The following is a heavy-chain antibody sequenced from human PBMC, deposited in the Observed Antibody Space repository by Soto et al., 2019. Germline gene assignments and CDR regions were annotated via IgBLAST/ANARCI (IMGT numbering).Heavy chain of an antibody. Sequence: EVQLVESGGGLVQPGGSLRLSCAASGFTFSSYSMNWVRQAPGKGLEWVSYISSGSSTIYYADSVKGRFTISRDNAQNSLYRQMNSLRAEDTAVYYCAKTYSSGRGAFDVWGQGTMVTVSS. D-gene: IGHD6-19*01. V-gene: IGHV3-48*01. CDR2: ISSGSSTI. CDR1: GFTFSSYS. J-gene: IGHJ3*01. CDR3: AKTYSSGRGAFDV.